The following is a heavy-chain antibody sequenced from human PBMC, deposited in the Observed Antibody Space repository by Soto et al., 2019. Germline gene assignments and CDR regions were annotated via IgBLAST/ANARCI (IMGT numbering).Heavy chain of an antibody. CDR1: GFTFSSYS. J-gene: IGHJ6*02. Sequence: GGSLRLSCAASGFTFSSYSMNWVRQAPGKGLEWVSYISSSSSTIYYADSVKGRFTISRDNAKNSLYLQMNSLRDEDTAVYYCARGGHYYFWSGYPVSYGMDVWGQGTMVTVSS. D-gene: IGHD3-3*01. CDR3: ARGGHYYFWSGYPVSYGMDV. V-gene: IGHV3-48*02. CDR2: ISSSSSTI.